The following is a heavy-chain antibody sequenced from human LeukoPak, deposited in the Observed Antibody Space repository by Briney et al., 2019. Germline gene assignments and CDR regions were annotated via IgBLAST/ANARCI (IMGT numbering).Heavy chain of an antibody. J-gene: IGHJ4*01. CDR3: TREIGGTTVHY. CDR1: GGSFSGYY. CDR2: IHHSGST. Sequence: PSETLSLTCAVHGGSFSGYYWSWIRQSPGKGLEWIGDIHHSGSTDYSPSLKSRITISLDTSKNQFSLKLRSVTAADTAVYYCTREIGGTTVHYWGHGMLVTVSS. V-gene: IGHV4-34*01. D-gene: IGHD1-7*01.